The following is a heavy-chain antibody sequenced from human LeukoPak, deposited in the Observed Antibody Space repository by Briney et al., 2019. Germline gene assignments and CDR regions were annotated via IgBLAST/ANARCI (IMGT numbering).Heavy chain of an antibody. V-gene: IGHV3-74*01. CDR1: GFTFSSYW. CDR3: AKGCSSTSCYGRGYYFDY. CDR2: INTDGSTT. J-gene: IGHJ4*02. D-gene: IGHD2-2*01. Sequence: GGSLRLSCAASGFTFSSYWMHWVRQAPGRGLVWVSRINTDGSTTSYADSVKGRFTISRDNAKNTLYLHMDSPRAEDTAVYYCAKGCSSTSCYGRGYYFDYWGQGTLVTVSS.